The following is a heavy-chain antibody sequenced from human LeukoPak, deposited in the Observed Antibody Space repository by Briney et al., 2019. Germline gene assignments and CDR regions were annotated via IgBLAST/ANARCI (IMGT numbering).Heavy chain of an antibody. J-gene: IGHJ3*02. V-gene: IGHV5-51*01. D-gene: IGHD2-2*01. Sequence: GESLKISCKGSGYSFTSYWIGWVRQVPGKGLEWMGIIYPGDSDTRYSSSFQGQVTISADKSISTAYLQWSSLKASDTAMYYCARRRYCSSTSCHEGAFDIWGQGTMVTVSS. CDR1: GYSFTSYW. CDR3: ARRRYCSSTSCHEGAFDI. CDR2: IYPGDSDT.